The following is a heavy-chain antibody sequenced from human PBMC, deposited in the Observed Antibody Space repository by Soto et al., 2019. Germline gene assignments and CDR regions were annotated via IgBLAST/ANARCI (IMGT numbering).Heavy chain of an antibody. CDR1: GFTFSSSG. Sequence: GSLGLSCAASGFTFSSSGMTWVRQAPGKGLEWVSFSSATGAGTYYADSVKGRFTISRDNSKNTLYLQMTSLRADDTAVYYCAKDRRAGGNYGFYSDFWGQGALVTVSS. V-gene: IGHV3-23*01. CDR2: SSATGAGT. CDR3: AKDRRAGGNYGFYSDF. J-gene: IGHJ4*02. D-gene: IGHD1-7*01.